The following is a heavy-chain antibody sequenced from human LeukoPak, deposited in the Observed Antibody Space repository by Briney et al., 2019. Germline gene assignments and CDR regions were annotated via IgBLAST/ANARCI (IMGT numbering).Heavy chain of an antibody. CDR1: GGSFSGYY. Sequence: SETLSPTCAVYGGSFSGYYWSWIRQPPGKGLEWIGEINHSGSTNYNPSLKSRVTISVDTSKNQFSLKLSSVTAADTAVYYCARGRADSSSWYYYYYYMDVWGKGTTVTVSS. CDR2: INHSGST. V-gene: IGHV4-34*01. CDR3: ARGRADSSSWYYYYYYMDV. J-gene: IGHJ6*03. D-gene: IGHD6-13*01.